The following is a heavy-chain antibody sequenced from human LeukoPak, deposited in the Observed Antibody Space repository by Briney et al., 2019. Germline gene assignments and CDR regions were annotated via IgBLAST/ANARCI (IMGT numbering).Heavy chain of an antibody. CDR1: GFTFSSYW. CDR2: IDQDGSGK. J-gene: IGHJ4*02. CDR3: AGGPGFLIDC. V-gene: IGHV3-7*01. D-gene: IGHD3-3*01. Sequence: AGGSLRLSCVTSGFTFSSYWMSWVRQTPGKGLEWVANIDQDGSGKNYVDSVKGRLTISRDNAENLLFLQMNSLRPEDTAVYYCAGGPGFLIDCWGQGTLVTVSS.